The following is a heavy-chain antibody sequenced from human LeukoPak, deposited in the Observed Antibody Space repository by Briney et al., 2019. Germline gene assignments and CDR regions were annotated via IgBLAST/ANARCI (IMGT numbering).Heavy chain of an antibody. CDR2: IYYSGST. D-gene: IGHD6-13*01. Sequence: SETLSLTCTVSGGSVSSYYWSWIRQPPGKGLEWIGYIYYSGSTNYNPSLKSRVTISIDTSKNQFSLKLSSVTAADTAVYYCARFDSSGWSYWFDPWGQGTLVTVSS. CDR1: GGSVSSYY. CDR3: ARFDSSGWSYWFDP. V-gene: IGHV4-59*02. J-gene: IGHJ5*02.